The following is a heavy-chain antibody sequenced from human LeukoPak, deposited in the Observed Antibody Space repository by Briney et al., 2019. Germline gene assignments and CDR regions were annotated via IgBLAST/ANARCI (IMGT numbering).Heavy chain of an antibody. CDR3: AKGRFGEGYFDY. CDR1: GFTFSTYW. CDR2: ISSDGANA. D-gene: IGHD3-10*01. Sequence: GGSLRLSCAASGFTFSTYWMHWVRQVPGKGLVWVSRISSDGANANYADSVKGRFTISRDNSKNTLYLQMNSLRAEDTAVYYCAKGRFGEGYFDYWGQGTLVTVSS. V-gene: IGHV3-74*01. J-gene: IGHJ4*02.